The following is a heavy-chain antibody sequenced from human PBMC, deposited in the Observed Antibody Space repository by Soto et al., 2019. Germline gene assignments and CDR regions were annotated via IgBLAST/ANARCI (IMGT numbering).Heavy chain of an antibody. CDR3: AKTSVVVAATRFWPYYGMDV. CDR1: GFTFSSYA. Sequence: GGSLRLSCAASGFTFSSYAMSWVRQAPGKGLEWVSAISGSGGSTYYADSVKGRFTISRDNSKNTLYLQMNSLRAEDTAVYYCAKTSVVVAATRFWPYYGMDVWGQGTTVTVSS. V-gene: IGHV3-23*01. J-gene: IGHJ6*02. D-gene: IGHD2-15*01. CDR2: ISGSGGST.